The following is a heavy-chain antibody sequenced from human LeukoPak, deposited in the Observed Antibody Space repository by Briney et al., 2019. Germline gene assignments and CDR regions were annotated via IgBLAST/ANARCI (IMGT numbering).Heavy chain of an antibody. CDR2: ISDRGGKT. CDR1: GITLSNYG. Sequence: GGSLRLSCAVSGITLSNYGMSWVRQAPGKGLKWVAGISDRGGKTNYADSVKGRFTISRENSKNTLYLQMNSLRAEDTAVYFCAKRGVVIRVILVGFHKEAYYFDSWGQGALVTVSS. J-gene: IGHJ4*02. CDR3: AKRGVVIRVILVGFHKEAYYFDS. D-gene: IGHD3-10*01. V-gene: IGHV3-23*01.